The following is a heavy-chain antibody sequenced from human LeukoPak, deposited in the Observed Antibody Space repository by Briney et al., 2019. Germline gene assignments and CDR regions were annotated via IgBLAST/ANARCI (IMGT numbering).Heavy chain of an antibody. CDR2: IYTSGST. Sequence: PSETLSLTCSVSGGSITSSSYYWSWIRQPAGKGLEWIGRIYTSGSTNYNPSLKSRVTMSVDTSKNQFSLKLSSVTAADTAVYYCARVFPASGGYSSSSVGAFDIWGQGTMVTVSS. D-gene: IGHD6-6*01. J-gene: IGHJ3*02. CDR3: ARVFPASGGYSSSSVGAFDI. CDR1: GGSITSSSYY. V-gene: IGHV4-61*02.